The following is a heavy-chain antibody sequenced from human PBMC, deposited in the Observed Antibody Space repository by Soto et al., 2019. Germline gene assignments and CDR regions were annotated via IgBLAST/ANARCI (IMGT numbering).Heavy chain of an antibody. V-gene: IGHV3-21*01. CDR3: ARVGDYDFWSGYPYYYYYGMDV. CDR1: GFTFSSYS. CDR2: ISSSSSYI. Sequence: GGSLRLSCAASGFTFSSYSMNWVRQAPGKGLEWVSSISSSSSYIYYADSVKGRFTISRDNAKNSLYLQMNSLRAEDTAVYYCARVGDYDFWSGYPYYYYYGMDVWGQGTTVTVSS. D-gene: IGHD3-3*01. J-gene: IGHJ6*02.